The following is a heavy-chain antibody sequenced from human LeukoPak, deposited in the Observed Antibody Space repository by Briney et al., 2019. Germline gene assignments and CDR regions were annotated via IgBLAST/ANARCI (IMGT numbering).Heavy chain of an antibody. D-gene: IGHD3-3*01. V-gene: IGHV3-74*03. Sequence: GGSLRLSCAASGFTFSGYWMHWVRQGPEKGLELVSRIDNDGHGILYADSVKGRFTTSRDNAKNTLYLQMNSLRFEDTAVYYCATGGGWVPSFGVVTHIDVWGKGTTVTVSS. CDR1: GFTFSGYW. CDR2: IDNDGHGI. CDR3: ATGGGWVPSFGVVTHIDV. J-gene: IGHJ6*03.